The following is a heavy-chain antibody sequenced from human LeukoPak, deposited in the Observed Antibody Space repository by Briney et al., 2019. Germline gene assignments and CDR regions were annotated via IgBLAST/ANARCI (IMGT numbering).Heavy chain of an antibody. CDR1: GFTFSSYA. CDR3: ASLPDTPMEDFDY. CDR2: ISSSGSIR. D-gene: IGHD5-18*01. V-gene: IGHV3-48*03. J-gene: IGHJ4*02. Sequence: GGSQRLSCAASGFTFSSYAMSWVRQAPGEGLEWVSYISSSGSIRYYADSVKGRFTISRDNAKNSLYLQMSSLRAEDTAVYYCASLPDTPMEDFDYWGQGTLVTVSS.